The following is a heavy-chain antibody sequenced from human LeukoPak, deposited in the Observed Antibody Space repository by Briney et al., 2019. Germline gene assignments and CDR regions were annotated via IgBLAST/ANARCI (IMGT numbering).Heavy chain of an antibody. D-gene: IGHD6-19*01. CDR3: ARAWLVLFDY. J-gene: IGHJ4*02. CDR1: GGSFSGYY. V-gene: IGHV4-34*01. CDR2: INHSGST. Sequence: SATLSLTCAVYGGSFSGYYWSWIRQPPGKGLEWIGEINHSGSTNYNPSLKSRVTISVDTSKNQFSLKLSSVTAADTAVYYCARAWLVLFDYWGQGTLVTVSS.